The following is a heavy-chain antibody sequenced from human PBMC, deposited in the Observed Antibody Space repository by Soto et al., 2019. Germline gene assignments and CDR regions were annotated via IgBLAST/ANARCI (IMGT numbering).Heavy chain of an antibody. CDR3: ARFGYTTEAH. V-gene: IGHV3-21*01. CDR2: ISSSSSYI. J-gene: IGHJ4*02. CDR1: GFTFSSYT. D-gene: IGHD5-12*01. Sequence: EVQLVESGGGLVKPGGSLRLSCAASGFTFSSYTMIWVRQAPGKGLEWGSSISSSSSYIYYADSVKGRLIISRDNAKNSLYLQMNSLRAEDTAVYYCARFGYTTEAHWGQGTLVTGSS.